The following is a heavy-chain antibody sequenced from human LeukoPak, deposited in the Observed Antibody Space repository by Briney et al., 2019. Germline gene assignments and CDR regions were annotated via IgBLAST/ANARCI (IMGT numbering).Heavy chain of an antibody. CDR3: AKGHSAYGTGFDF. V-gene: IGHV3-23*01. J-gene: IGHJ4*02. CDR2: ISGAGDRS. Sequence: GGSLRLSCAATGITFSTFAMTWVRQAPGRGLECVSVISGAGDRSYYAETVRGRFTVSRDNSKNTLYLQMNSLRAEDTAVYYCAKGHSAYGTGFDFWGQGALVTVSS. CDR1: GITFSTFA. D-gene: IGHD5-12*01.